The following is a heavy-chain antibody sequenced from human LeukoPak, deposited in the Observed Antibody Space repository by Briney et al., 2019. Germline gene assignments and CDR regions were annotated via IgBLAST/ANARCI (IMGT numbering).Heavy chain of an antibody. CDR1: GYTFTSYY. CDR2: INPSGGSI. V-gene: IGHV1-46*01. D-gene: IGHD4-17*01. CDR3: ARAGVGYQATVTITY. Sequence: ASVKVSCKASGYTFTSYYMHWVRQAPGQGLEWMGIINPSGGSISYAQKFQGRVTMTRDMSTSTVYMELSSLRFEDTAVYYCARAGVGYQATVTITYWGQGTLVTVSS. J-gene: IGHJ4*02.